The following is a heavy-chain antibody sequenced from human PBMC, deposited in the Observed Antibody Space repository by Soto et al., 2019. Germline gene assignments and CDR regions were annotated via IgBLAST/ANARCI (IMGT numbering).Heavy chain of an antibody. J-gene: IGHJ4*02. CDR2: TYYRSKWYN. CDR3: VRDPGPAVVADPFDY. Sequence: QTLSLTRALSGGSVSSNSAAWDWIRQAPSRGLDWLGRTYYRSKWYNYYAVSVKSRITINPDTSKNQFSLQLNSVTPEDTAVYYCVRDPGPAVVADPFDYWGQGTLVTVSS. V-gene: IGHV6-1*01. CDR1: GGSVSSNSAA. D-gene: IGHD2-21*01.